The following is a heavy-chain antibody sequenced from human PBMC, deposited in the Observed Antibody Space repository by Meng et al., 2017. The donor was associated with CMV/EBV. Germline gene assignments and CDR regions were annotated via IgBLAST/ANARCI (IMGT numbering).Heavy chain of an antibody. J-gene: IGHJ6*02. Sequence: GESLKISCAASGFTFSSYGMHWVRQAPGKGLGWVAFIRYDGSNKYYADSVKGRFTISRDNSKNTLYLQMNSLRAEDTAVYYCAKNLGDYGYYYGMDVWGQGTTVTVSS. V-gene: IGHV3-30*02. CDR1: GFTFSSYG. CDR3: AKNLGDYGYYYGMDV. CDR2: IRYDGSNK. D-gene: IGHD4-17*01.